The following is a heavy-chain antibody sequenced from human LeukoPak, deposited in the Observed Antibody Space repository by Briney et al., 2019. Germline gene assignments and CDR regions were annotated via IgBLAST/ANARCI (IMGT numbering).Heavy chain of an antibody. CDR1: GGTFSSYA. Sequence: GASVKVSCKASGGTFSSYAISWVRQAPGQGLEWMGGIIPIFGTANYAQKFQGSVTITADKSTSTAYLELSSLRSEDTAVYYCARGRYDFWSGYDYYYMDVWGKGTPVTVSS. J-gene: IGHJ6*03. D-gene: IGHD3-3*01. CDR3: ARGRYDFWSGYDYYYMDV. V-gene: IGHV1-69*06. CDR2: IIPIFGTA.